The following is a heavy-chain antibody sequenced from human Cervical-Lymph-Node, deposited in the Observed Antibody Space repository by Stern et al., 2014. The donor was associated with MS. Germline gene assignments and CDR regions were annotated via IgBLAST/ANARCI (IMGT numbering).Heavy chain of an antibody. Sequence: EDQLVESGGTLVQPGGSLRLSCGASGSTVNSNYMTWVRQAPGKGLEWVSIFYSGISTYYAESVKGRFSFSIDNSKNTLFLHMNNLRVEDTAMYYCTREMAARRLDPWGQGTLVIVSA. CDR3: TREMAARRLDP. CDR1: GSTVNSNY. V-gene: IGHV3-66*01. D-gene: IGHD5-24*01. CDR2: FYSGIST. J-gene: IGHJ5*02.